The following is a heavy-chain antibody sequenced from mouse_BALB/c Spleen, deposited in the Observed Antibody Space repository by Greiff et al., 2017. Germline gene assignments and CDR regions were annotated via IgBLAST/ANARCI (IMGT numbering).Heavy chain of an antibody. CDR3: ARSYDYYAMDY. J-gene: IGHJ4*01. D-gene: IGHD6-5*01. CDR1: GYTFTSYV. Sequence: EVQLQQSGPELVKPGASVKMSCKASGYTFTSYVMHWVKQKPGQGLEWIGYINPYNDGTKYNEKFKGKATLTSDKSSSTAYVELSSLTSEDSAVYYCARSYDYYAMDYWGQGTSVTVSS. V-gene: IGHV1-14*01. CDR2: INPYNDGT.